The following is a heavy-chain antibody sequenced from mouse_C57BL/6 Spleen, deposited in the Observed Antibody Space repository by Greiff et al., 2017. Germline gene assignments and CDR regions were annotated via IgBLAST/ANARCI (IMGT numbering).Heavy chain of an antibody. D-gene: IGHD2-4*01. V-gene: IGHV1-80*01. J-gene: IGHJ1*03. CDR2: IYPGDGDT. CDR3: AISGDYDVYFDV. Sequence: VQLQQSGAELVKPGASVKISCKASGYAFSSYWMNWVKQRPGKGLEWIGQIYPGDGDTNYNGKFKGKATLTADKSSSTAYMQLSSLTSEDSAVYFCAISGDYDVYFDVWGTGTTVTVSS. CDR1: GYAFSSYW.